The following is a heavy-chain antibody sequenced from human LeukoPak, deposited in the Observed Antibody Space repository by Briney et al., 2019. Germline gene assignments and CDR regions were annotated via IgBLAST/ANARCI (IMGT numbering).Heavy chain of an antibody. Sequence: GGSLRLSCAASGFTFSSYWMHWVRQAPGKGLVWVSRINSDGSSTSYADSVKGRFTISRDNAKNTLYLQMNSLRAEDTAVYYWAPGGIGWFDPWGKGTLSPSPQ. CDR1: GFTFSSYW. CDR3: APGGIGWFDP. CDR2: INSDGSST. J-gene: IGHJ5*02. D-gene: IGHD3-16*01. V-gene: IGHV3-74*01.